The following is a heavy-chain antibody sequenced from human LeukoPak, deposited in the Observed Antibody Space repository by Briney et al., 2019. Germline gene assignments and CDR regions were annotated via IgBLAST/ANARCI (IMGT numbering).Heavy chain of an antibody. CDR2: IWSDGSNN. V-gene: IGHV3-33*01. J-gene: IGHJ4*02. CDR3: ARDLRKGRYFDY. CDR1: GFTFSTYG. Sequence: GGSLRLSCAASGFTFSTYGMHWVRQAPGKGLEWVAVIWSDGSNNDYADSVKGRFTISRDNSKDTLYLQMNSLRAEDTAVYYCARDLRKGRYFDYWGQETLVTFSS.